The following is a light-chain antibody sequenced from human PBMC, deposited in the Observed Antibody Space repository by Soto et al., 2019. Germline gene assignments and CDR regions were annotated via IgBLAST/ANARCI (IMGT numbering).Light chain of an antibody. CDR3: QQYNDWPRT. J-gene: IGKJ1*01. CDR1: EGVGSS. Sequence: ETVMTQSPATLSVSPGERVTLSCRASEGVGSSLAWYQQKPSQAPRVLIYGASTTAPGIPARFSGSGSGTEFTLTISSLQSEDSAVYHCQQYNDWPRTFGQGTKVEIK. CDR2: GAS. V-gene: IGKV3-15*01.